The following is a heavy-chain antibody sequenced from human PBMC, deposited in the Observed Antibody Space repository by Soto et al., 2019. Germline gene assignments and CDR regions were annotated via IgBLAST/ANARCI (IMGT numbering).Heavy chain of an antibody. CDR2: IHPSGGGT. CDR1: GYTFNTYY. V-gene: IGHV1-46*02. D-gene: IGHD2-21*02. J-gene: IGHJ4*02. CDR3: ARGGHIAVVTARFDY. Sequence: QVQLVQSGAEVRKPGASVKVSCKPSGYTFNTYYLHWLRQAPGQALEWMGVIHPSGGGTTYAQKFVGRVTVTRDTSTTTVCMELSSLRSDDSAVYYCARGGHIAVVTARFDYWGQGTLVTVSS.